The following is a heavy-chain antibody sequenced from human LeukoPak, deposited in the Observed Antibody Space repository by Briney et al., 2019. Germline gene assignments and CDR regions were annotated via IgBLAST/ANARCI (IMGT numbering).Heavy chain of an antibody. CDR1: GFTFDDYA. V-gene: IGHV3-9*03. CDR3: AKDSNSVPGYSSGWFDY. D-gene: IGHD6-19*01. Sequence: PGGSLRLSCAASGFTFDDYAMHWVRQAPGKGLEWVSGISWNSGSIGYADSVKGRFTISRDNAKNSLYLQMNSLRAEDVALYYCAKDSNSVPGYSSGWFDYWGQGTLVTVSS. J-gene: IGHJ4*02. CDR2: ISWNSGSI.